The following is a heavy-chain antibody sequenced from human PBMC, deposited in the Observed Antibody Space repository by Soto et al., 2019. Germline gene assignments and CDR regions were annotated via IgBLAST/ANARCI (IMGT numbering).Heavy chain of an antibody. V-gene: IGHV3-53*02. CDR3: ARGLGYSSSWYHHGMDV. Sequence: EVQLVETGGGLIQPGGSLRLSCAASGFTVSSNYMSWVRQAPGKGLEWVSVIYSGGSTYYADSVKGRFTISRDNSKNTLYLQMSSLRAEDTAVYYCARGLGYSSSWYHHGMDVWGQGTTVTVSS. CDR1: GFTVSSNY. J-gene: IGHJ6*02. CDR2: IYSGGST. D-gene: IGHD6-13*01.